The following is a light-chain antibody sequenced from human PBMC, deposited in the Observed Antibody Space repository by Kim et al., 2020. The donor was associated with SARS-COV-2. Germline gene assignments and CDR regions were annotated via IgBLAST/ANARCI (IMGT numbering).Light chain of an antibody. CDR3: MIWHSSTWV. J-gene: IGLJ3*02. CDR2: YNSDSDK. V-gene: IGLV5-45*02. CDR1: SGINVGTSA. Sequence: ELTHPSSLSASPGASASLTCTLHSGINVGTSAIYWYQQKPGSPPQYLLRYNSDSDKQQGSGVPSRFSGSKDASANAGILLISGLQSEDEADYYCMIWHSSTWVFGGGTQLTVL.